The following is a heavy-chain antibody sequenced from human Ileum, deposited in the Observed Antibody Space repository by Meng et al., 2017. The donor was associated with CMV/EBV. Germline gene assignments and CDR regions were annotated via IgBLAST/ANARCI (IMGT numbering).Heavy chain of an antibody. V-gene: IGHV1-2*02. CDR2: INPNSGDT. CDR1: GYTFSDYH. D-gene: IGHD1-26*01. J-gene: IGHJ5*02. CDR3: ARRFLLGWFDP. Sequence: ASVKVSCKASGYTFSDYHIYWVRQAPGQGLEWMGWINPNSGDTNYAQKFQGRVTMTRDTSTTTVYMNMNSLRSDDTAVYYCARRFLLGWFDPWGQGTRVTGSS.